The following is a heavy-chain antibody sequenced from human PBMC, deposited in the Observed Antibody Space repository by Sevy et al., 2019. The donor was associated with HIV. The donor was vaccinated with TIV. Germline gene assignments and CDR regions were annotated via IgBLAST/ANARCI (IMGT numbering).Heavy chain of an antibody. CDR3: ARCPGHYSIDY. CDR1: GFTFNTYS. D-gene: IGHD2-21*01. Sequence: GGSLRLSCAASGFTFNTYSLIWVRQTPGKGLEWLSFIGTAAGVTYYADSAKGRFTISRDNAKNSLYLQMNSLRDEETAVYYCARCPGHYSIDYWGQGTLVTVSS. CDR2: IGTAAGVT. V-gene: IGHV3-48*02. J-gene: IGHJ4*02.